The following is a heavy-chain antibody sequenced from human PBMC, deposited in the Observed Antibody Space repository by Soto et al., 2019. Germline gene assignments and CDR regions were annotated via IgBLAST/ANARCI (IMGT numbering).Heavy chain of an antibody. D-gene: IGHD6-25*01. V-gene: IGHV5-10-1*01. J-gene: IGHJ4*02. Sequence: EVQLVQSGAEVKKPGESLRISCKGSGYSFTTYWISWVRQIPGKGLERMGEINPSDSFTTYSPYFQGHVTISADKSINTAYLQWSSMEASDTAMSFCARQRGGFDYWVQGILVTVSS. CDR3: ARQRGGFDY. CDR2: INPSDSFT. CDR1: GYSFTTYW.